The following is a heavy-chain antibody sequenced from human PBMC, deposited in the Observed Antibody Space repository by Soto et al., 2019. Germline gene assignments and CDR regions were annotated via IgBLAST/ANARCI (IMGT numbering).Heavy chain of an antibody. J-gene: IGHJ6*02. CDR2: INAYNRNT. Sequence: ASVKVSCKASGYTFTNYGINWVRQAPGQGLEWMGWINAYNRNTNYAQRRQGRVTMTTDPSKTTAYMELRSLRSDDTAVYYCARVWPPYYFHNMDVWGQGSTVTVSS. V-gene: IGHV1-18*04. D-gene: IGHD3-16*01. CDR1: GYTFTNYG. CDR3: ARVWPPYYFHNMDV.